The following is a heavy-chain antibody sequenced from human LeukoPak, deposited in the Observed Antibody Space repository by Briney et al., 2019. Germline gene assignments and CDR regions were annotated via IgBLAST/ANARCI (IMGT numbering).Heavy chain of an antibody. J-gene: IGHJ4*02. D-gene: IGHD6-19*01. V-gene: IGHV1-2*02. CDR1: GYSFTAYY. CDR3: ARLYKSGLAFDY. CDR2: INPTSSVT. Sequence: GASVKVSCTASGYSFTAYYIHWVRQDPGQGLEWMGRINPTSSVTNYAQKSQGRATMTRNTSISTAYMELTRLRSDDTAVYYCARLYKSGLAFDYWGQGTMVTVSS.